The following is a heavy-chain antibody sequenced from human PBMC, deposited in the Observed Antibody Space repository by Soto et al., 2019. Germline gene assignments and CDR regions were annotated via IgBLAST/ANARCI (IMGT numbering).Heavy chain of an antibody. CDR1: GGTFSSYA. V-gene: IGHV1-69*06. CDR2: IVPLFRTT. J-gene: IGHJ6*02. Sequence: QVQLVQSGAEAKKPGSSVKVSCKTSGGTFSSYAISWVRQAPGQGLEWMGGIVPLFRTTNYAQKFQGRVTITADTYTYTVYMELSGLRSGDTAVYYCARGGYSSTWSNLLDRAGLDVWGQGTTFTVAS. CDR3: ARGGYSSTWSNLLDRAGLDV. D-gene: IGHD6-13*01.